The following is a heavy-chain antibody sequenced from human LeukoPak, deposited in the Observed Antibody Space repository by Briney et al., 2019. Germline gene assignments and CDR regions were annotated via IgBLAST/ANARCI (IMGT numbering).Heavy chain of an antibody. V-gene: IGHV4-30-2*01. CDR3: ARAPYGYGLFDP. J-gene: IGHJ5*02. Sequence: SETLSLTCAVSGGSISSGGYSWSWIRQPPGKGLEWIGYIYHSGSTYYNPSLKSRVTISVDRSKNQFSLKLSSVTAADTAVYYCARAPYGYGLFDPWGQGTLVTVSS. CDR1: GGSISSGGYS. D-gene: IGHD5-18*01. CDR2: IYHSGST.